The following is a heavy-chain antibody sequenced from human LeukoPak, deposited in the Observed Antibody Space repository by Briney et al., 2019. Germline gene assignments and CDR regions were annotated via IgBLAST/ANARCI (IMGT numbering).Heavy chain of an antibody. J-gene: IGHJ5*02. CDR3: ARGATDVTRWFDP. CDR2: ISRASESI. CDR1: GFTFSSYS. D-gene: IGHD1-1*01. V-gene: IGHV3-21*01. Sequence: GGSLRLSCAASGFTFSSYSMSWVRQAPGKGLEWVSIISRASESIFYADSVKGRFTISRDNAKNSLYLQMNGLRAEDTAVYYCARGATDVTRWFDPWGQGTRVTVSS.